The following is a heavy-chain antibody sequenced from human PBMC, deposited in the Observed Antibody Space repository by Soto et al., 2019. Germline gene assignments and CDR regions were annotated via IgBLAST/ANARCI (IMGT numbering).Heavy chain of an antibody. CDR2: ISYDGSNK. J-gene: IGHJ4*02. CDR1: GFTFSSYG. Sequence: GGSLRLSCAASGFTFSSYGMHWVRQAPGKGLEWVAVISYDGSNKYYADSVKGRFTISRDNSKNTLYLQMNSLRTVDTAVYYCAKVMGTPGRWLQFDYWGQGTLVTVSS. CDR3: AKVMGTPGRWLQFDY. D-gene: IGHD5-12*01. V-gene: IGHV3-30*18.